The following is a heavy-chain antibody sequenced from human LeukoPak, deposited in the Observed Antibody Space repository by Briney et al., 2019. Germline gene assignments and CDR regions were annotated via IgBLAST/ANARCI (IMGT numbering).Heavy chain of an antibody. D-gene: IGHD2-21*01. CDR1: GFTFDDYA. J-gene: IGHJ3*01. Sequence: GGSLRLSCAASGFTFDDYAMHWVRQAPGKGLEWVSGISWNSGSIGYADSVKGRFTISRDNAKNSLYLQMNSLRAEDTALYYCAKHAGNSGWGQGTMVTVSS. CDR3: AKHAGNSG. V-gene: IGHV3-9*01. CDR2: ISWNSGSI.